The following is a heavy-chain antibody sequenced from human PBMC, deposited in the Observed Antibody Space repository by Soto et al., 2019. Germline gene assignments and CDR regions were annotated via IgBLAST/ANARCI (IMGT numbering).Heavy chain of an antibody. V-gene: IGHV4-39*01. J-gene: IGHJ3*02. CDR3: ASPSITMVRGVITALSKYNAFDI. CDR2: IYYSGST. CDR1: CGSISNSSYY. Sequence: PSETLSLPCTVSCGSISNSSYYWVWIRQPPGKGLEWIGSIYYSGSTYYNPSLKSRVTISVDTSKNQFSLKLSSVTAADTAVYYCASPSITMVRGVITALSKYNAFDIWGQGTMVTVSS. D-gene: IGHD3-10*01.